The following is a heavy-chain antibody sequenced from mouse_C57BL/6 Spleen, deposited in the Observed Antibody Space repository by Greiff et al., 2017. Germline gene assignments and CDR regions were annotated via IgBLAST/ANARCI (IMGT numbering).Heavy chain of an antibody. V-gene: IGHV3-1*01. Sequence: EVQLVESGPGMVKPSQSLSLTCTVTGYSITSGYDWHWIRHFPGNKLEWMGYISYSGSTNYNPSLKSRISITHDTSKNHFFLKLNSVTTEDTATYYCARGDSNWAYAMDYWGQGTSVTVSS. CDR3: ARGDSNWAYAMDY. J-gene: IGHJ4*01. CDR1: GYSITSGYD. D-gene: IGHD2-5*01. CDR2: ISYSGST.